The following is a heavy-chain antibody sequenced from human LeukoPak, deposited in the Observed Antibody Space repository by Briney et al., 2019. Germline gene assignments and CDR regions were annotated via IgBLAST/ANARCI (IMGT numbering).Heavy chain of an antibody. CDR1: GVSISSYY. CDR3: ARGARGSYSY. V-gene: IGHV4-59*08. D-gene: IGHD1-26*01. CDR2: IYYSGST. Sequence: SETLSLTCTVSGVSISSYYWSWIRQPPGKGLEWIGYIYYSGSTNYNPSLMSRVTISVDTSKNPVSLKLSSVTASDTAVYYCARGARGSYSYWGQGTLVTVSS. J-gene: IGHJ4*02.